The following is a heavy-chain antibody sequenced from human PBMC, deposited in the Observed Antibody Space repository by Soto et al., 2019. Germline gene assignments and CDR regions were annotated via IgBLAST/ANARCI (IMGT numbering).Heavy chain of an antibody. CDR2: IYTSGST. V-gene: IGHV4-4*07. CDR3: ARIDYDFIGKSGFDP. Sequence: SETLSLTCTVSGGSISSYYWSWIRQPAGKGLEWIGRIYTSGSTNHNPSLKSRVTMSVDTSKNQFSLKLSSVTAADTAVYYCARIDYDFIGKSGFDPWGQGTLVTVSS. D-gene: IGHD3-3*01. J-gene: IGHJ5*02. CDR1: GGSISSYY.